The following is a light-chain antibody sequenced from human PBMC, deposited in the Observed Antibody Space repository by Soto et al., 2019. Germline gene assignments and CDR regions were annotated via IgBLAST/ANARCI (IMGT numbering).Light chain of an antibody. CDR2: VVR. J-gene: IGLJ1*01. Sequence: QSVLTQPASVSGSPGQSITISCTGTSSDVGGRNYVSWYQQHPGKAPKLMIYVVRNRPSGVSNRFSGSKSGSTASLTISGLQAEDEADYYCTSYTSSSTLVFGTGTKVTVL. CDR3: TSYTSSSTLV. V-gene: IGLV2-14*01. CDR1: SSDVGGRNY.